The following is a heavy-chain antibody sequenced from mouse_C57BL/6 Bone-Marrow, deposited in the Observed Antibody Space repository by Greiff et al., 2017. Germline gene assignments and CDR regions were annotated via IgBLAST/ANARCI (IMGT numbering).Heavy chain of an antibody. V-gene: IGHV1-82*01. CDR3: ARGDGGFAY. Sequence: VQLQQSGPELVKPGASVKISCKASGYAFSSSWMNWVKQRPGKGLEWIGRIYPGDGDTNYNGKFKGKATLTADKSSSTAYMQLSSLTSEGSAVYFCARGDGGFAYWGQGTLVTVSA. D-gene: IGHD1-1*02. CDR1: GYAFSSSW. CDR2: IYPGDGDT. J-gene: IGHJ3*01.